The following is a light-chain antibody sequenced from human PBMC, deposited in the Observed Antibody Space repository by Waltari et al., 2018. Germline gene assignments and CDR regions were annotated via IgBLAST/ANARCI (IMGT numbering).Light chain of an antibody. V-gene: IGLV2-23*01. CDR3: CSYAGSSTLV. CDR1: SSGVGSYNL. J-gene: IGLJ2*01. CDR2: EGS. Sequence: QSALTKPSSVSGSPGQSNTISCTGTSSGVGSYNLVSWYQQHPGKAPKLMIYEGSKRPSGVSNRFSCSKSGNTASLTISGLQAEDEADYYCCSYAGSSTLVFGGGTKLTVL.